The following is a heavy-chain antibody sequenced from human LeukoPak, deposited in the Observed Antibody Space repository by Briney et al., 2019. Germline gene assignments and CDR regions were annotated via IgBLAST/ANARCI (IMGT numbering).Heavy chain of an antibody. J-gene: IGHJ4*02. CDR1: GFTFSSYS. CDR3: AKDSAGRGDY. V-gene: IGHV3-21*01. D-gene: IGHD6-13*01. Sequence: GGSLRLSCAASGFTFSSYSMNWVRQAPGKGLEWVSSISSSSSYIYYADSVKGRFTISRDNSKNTLYLQMNSLRAEDTAVYYCAKDSAGRGDYWGQGTLVTVSS. CDR2: ISSSSSYI.